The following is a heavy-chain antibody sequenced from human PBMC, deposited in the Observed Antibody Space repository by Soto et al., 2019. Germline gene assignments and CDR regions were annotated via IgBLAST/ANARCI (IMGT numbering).Heavy chain of an antibody. J-gene: IGHJ5*02. V-gene: IGHV4-39*01. CDR1: GGSISSSSYY. CDR2: IYYSGST. CDR3: AKRDSSGYRNWFDP. Sequence: PSETLSLTCTVSGGSISSSSYYWGWIRQPPGKGLEWIGSIYYSGSTYYNPSLKSRVTISVDTSKNQFSLKLSSVTAADTAVYYCAKRDSSGYRNWFDPWGQGTLVTVSS. D-gene: IGHD3-22*01.